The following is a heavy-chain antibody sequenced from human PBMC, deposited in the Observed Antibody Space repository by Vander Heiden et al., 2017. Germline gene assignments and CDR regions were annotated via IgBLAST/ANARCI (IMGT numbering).Heavy chain of an antibody. V-gene: IGHV4-39*01. J-gene: IGHJ5*02. CDR3: ARPVYDFWAQWFDP. CDR1: GGSISSSSYY. Sequence: QLQLQESGPGLVKPSETLSLTCTVSGGSISSSSYYWGWSRQPPGKGLEWIGSIYYSGSTYYNPSLKRRVTISVDTSKNQFALKLSSVTAADTAVYYCARPVYDFWAQWFDPWGQGTLVTVSS. D-gene: IGHD3-3*01. CDR2: IYYSGST.